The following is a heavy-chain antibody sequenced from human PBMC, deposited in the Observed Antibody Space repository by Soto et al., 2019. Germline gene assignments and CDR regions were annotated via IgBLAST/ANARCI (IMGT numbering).Heavy chain of an antibody. CDR1: GDSVSSNSAA. J-gene: IGHJ4*02. V-gene: IGHV6-1*01. CDR2: TYYRSKWYN. CDR3: SRGFKTNFDY. Sequence: SQTLSLTCAISGDSVSSNSAAWNWIRQSPSRGLEWLGRTYYRSKWYNDYAIFVKSRITINPDTSKNQFSLQLNSVTPDDTAVYYCSRGFKTNFDYWGQGTLVTVSS.